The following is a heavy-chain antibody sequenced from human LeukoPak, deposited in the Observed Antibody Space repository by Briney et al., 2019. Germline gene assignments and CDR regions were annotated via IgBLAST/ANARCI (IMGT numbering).Heavy chain of an antibody. V-gene: IGHV1-18*01. CDR3: ARGYDILTGYSY. D-gene: IGHD3-9*01. J-gene: IGHJ4*02. Sequence: ASVKDSCKASGYAFTSYGISWVRQAPGQGLEWTGWISAYNGNTNYAQKLQGRVTMTTDTSTSTAYMELRSLRSDDTAVYYCARGYDILTGYSYWGQGTLVTVSS. CDR1: GYAFTSYG. CDR2: ISAYNGNT.